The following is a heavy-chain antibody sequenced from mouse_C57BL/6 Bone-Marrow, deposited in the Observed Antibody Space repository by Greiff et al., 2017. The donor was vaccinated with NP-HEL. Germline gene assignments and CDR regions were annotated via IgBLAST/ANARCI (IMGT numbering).Heavy chain of an antibody. D-gene: IGHD2-5*01. CDR3: ANSNYLAY. CDR2: INPNYGTT. V-gene: IGHV1-39*01. CDR1: GYSFTDYS. Sequence: EVKLVESGPELVKPGASVKISCKASGYSFTDYSMNWVKQSNGKSLEWIGVINPNYGTTSYNQKFKGKATLTVDQSSSTAYMQLNSLTSEDSAVYYCANSNYLAYWGQGTLVTVSA. J-gene: IGHJ3*01.